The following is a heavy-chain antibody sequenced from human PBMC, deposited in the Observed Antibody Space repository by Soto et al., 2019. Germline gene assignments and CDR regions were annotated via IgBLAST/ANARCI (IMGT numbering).Heavy chain of an antibody. CDR3: AKMRTSSWYIDYFDF. CDR1: GISFTTYA. Sequence: EVQLLESGGGLVQPGWSLRLSCVASGISFTTYAMTWVRLAPGKGLEWVSGIGSSGGTIYYADSVKGRFTISRDISKNTVYLQMNSLRAEDTAVYYCAKMRTSSWYIDYFDFWGPGTLVTVYS. D-gene: IGHD6-13*01. V-gene: IGHV3-23*01. CDR2: IGSSGGTI. J-gene: IGHJ4*02.